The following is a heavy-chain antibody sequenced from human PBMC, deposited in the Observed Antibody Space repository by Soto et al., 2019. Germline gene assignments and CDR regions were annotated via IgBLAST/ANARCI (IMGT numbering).Heavy chain of an antibody. CDR1: GGTFSNYV. J-gene: IGHJ6*02. V-gene: IGHV1-69*13. CDR3: DYCSSTTCYGGIDV. CDR2: IIPISGAA. D-gene: IGHD2-2*01. Sequence: SVKVSCKASGGTFSNYVVNWVRQAPGQGLEWMGRIIPISGAANYAQKFQGRVTITADESTSTAYLELSSLTSEDTAVYYCDYCSSTTCYGGIDVWGQGTSVTVSS.